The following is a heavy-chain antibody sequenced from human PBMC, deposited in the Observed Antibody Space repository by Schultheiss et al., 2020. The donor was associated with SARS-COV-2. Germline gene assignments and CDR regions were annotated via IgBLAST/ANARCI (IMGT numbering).Heavy chain of an antibody. CDR2: INPSGGST. J-gene: IGHJ6*03. V-gene: IGHV1-46*01. CDR3: ARAKEGGMDV. CDR1: GYTFTNFG. Sequence: ASVKVSCKASGYTFTNFGITWVRQAPGQGLEWMGIINPSGGSTSYAQKFQGRVTMTRDTSTSTVYMELSSLRSEDTAVYYCARAKEGGMDVWGKGTTVTVSS.